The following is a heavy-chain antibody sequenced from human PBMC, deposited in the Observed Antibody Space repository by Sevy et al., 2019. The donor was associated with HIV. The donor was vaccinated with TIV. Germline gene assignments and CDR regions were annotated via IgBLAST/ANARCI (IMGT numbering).Heavy chain of an antibody. D-gene: IGHD4-17*01. CDR2: IYYSGST. CDR3: ARGGYGEFDD. V-gene: IGHV4-30-4*01. J-gene: IGHJ4*02. Sequence: SETLSRTCTVSGGSISSGDYYWSWIRQPPGKGLEWIGYIYYSGSTYYNPSLKSRVTISVDTSKNQFSLKLSAVTAADTAVYYCARGGYGEFDDWGQGTLVTVSS. CDR1: GGSISSGDYY.